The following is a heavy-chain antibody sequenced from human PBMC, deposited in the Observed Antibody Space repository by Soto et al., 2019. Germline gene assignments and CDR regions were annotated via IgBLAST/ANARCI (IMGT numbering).Heavy chain of an antibody. CDR1: GYTFTGYY. CDR2: INPNSGGT. CDR3: ARDLSGIAAAGTQNYYGMDG. V-gene: IGHV1-2*04. D-gene: IGHD6-13*01. J-gene: IGHJ6*02. Sequence: ASVKVSFKASGYTFTGYYMHWVRQAPGQGLEWMGWINPNSGGTNYAQKFQGWVTMTRDTSISTAYMELSRLRSDDTAVYYCARDLSGIAAAGTQNYYGMDGWGQGNTVTVSS.